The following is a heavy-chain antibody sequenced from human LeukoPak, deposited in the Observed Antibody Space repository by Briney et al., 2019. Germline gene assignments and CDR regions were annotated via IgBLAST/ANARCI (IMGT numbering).Heavy chain of an antibody. CDR1: GYSFTSYW. Sequence: GESLKISCKGSGYSFTSYWIGWVRQMPGKGLEWMGIIYPGDSDTRYSPSFQGQVTISADKSISTAYLQWSSLKASDTAMYYCARHIPYYYGSWSYSYYYYYMDVWGKGTTVTVSS. D-gene: IGHD3-10*01. CDR3: ARHIPYYYGSWSYSYYYYYMDV. J-gene: IGHJ6*03. CDR2: IYPGDSDT. V-gene: IGHV5-51*01.